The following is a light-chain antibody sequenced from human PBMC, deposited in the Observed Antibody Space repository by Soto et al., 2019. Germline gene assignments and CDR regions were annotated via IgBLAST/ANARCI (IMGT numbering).Light chain of an antibody. CDR2: AAS. V-gene: IGKV1-39*01. Sequence: DIQMTQSPSSLSASVGDRVTITCRASQGVSAYLLWYQQTQGQAPKLLIYAASNLLNGFPSRFNGSGSGTTFTPTICSLKPEDFGTYYCQHSYKTPHTFGHGTKLEPK. CDR3: QHSYKTPHT. J-gene: IGKJ2*01. CDR1: QGVSAY.